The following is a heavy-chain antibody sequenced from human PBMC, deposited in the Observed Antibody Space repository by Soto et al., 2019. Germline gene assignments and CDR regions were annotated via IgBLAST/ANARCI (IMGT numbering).Heavy chain of an antibody. D-gene: IGHD1-7*01. Sequence: QSQTLSLTCAISGDSVSSNSAAWNWIRQSPSRGLEWLGRTYYRSKWYNDYAVSVKSRITINPDTSKNQFSLQLNSVTPEDTAVYYCARDLTGTTNYYYYYGMDVWGQGTTVTVSS. CDR2: TYYRSKWYN. V-gene: IGHV6-1*01. J-gene: IGHJ6*02. CDR1: GDSVSSNSAA. CDR3: ARDLTGTTNYYYYYGMDV.